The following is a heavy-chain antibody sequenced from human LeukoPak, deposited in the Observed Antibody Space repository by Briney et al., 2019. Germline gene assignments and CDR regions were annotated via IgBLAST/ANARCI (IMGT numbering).Heavy chain of an antibody. J-gene: IGHJ2*01. CDR2: INHSGSA. Sequence: PSETLSLTCAVYGGSFSGYYWSWIRQPPGKGLEWNGEINHSGSANYNPSLKSRVTISVDTSKNQFSLKLSSVTAADTAVYYCARPKSGYDDWYFDLWGRGTLVTVSS. V-gene: IGHV4-34*01. CDR3: ARPKSGYDDWYFDL. D-gene: IGHD5-12*01. CDR1: GGSFSGYY.